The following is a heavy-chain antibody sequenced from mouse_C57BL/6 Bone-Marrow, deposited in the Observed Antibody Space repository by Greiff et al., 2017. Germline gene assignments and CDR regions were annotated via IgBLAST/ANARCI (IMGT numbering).Heavy chain of an antibody. CDR3: ARTGYYYDYAMDY. Sequence: QVQLKQPGAELVMPGASVKLSCKASGYTFTSYWMHWVKQRPGQGLEWIGEIDPSDSYTNYNQKFKGKSTLTVDKSSSTAYMQLSSLTSEDSAVYYCARTGYYYDYAMDYWGQGTSVTVSS. CDR2: IDPSDSYT. D-gene: IGHD1-1*01. J-gene: IGHJ4*01. V-gene: IGHV1-69*01. CDR1: GYTFTSYW.